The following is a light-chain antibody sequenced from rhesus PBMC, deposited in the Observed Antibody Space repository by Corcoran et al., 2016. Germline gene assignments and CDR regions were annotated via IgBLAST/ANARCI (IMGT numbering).Light chain of an antibody. Sequence: QVILTQSPATLSLSPGERATLSCRASQSVSSYLAWYQQKPGQAPRLRIYGASSRATGIPDRFSGSGSGTDFTLPINSLEPEDVGVYHCYQHSSGFTFGPGTKLDIK. CDR1: QSVSSY. J-gene: IGKJ3*01. CDR2: GAS. CDR3: YQHSSGFT. V-gene: IGKV3-10*01.